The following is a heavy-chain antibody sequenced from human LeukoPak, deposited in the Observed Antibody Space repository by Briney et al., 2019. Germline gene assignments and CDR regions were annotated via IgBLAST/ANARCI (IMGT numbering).Heavy chain of an antibody. CDR2: IYRDGST. D-gene: IGHD6-13*01. CDR3: ARETGYSTSWYAYYFDY. Sequence: QPGGSLRLSCAASGFIVGNNYMSWVRQAPGKGLEWVSVIYRDGSTYYADSVKGRFTISRDNSKDTLFLQMNSLRVEDTAMYYCARETGYSTSWYAYYFDYWGQGTLVTVAS. J-gene: IGHJ4*02. CDR1: GFIVGNNY. V-gene: IGHV3-53*01.